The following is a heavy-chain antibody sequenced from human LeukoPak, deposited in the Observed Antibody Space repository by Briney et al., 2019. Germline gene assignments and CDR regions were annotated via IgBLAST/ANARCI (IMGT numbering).Heavy chain of an antibody. CDR1: GYTFTSYG. V-gene: IGHV1-18*01. CDR3: ARQSRRYSYGFYDAFDI. J-gene: IGHJ3*02. CDR2: ISAYNGNT. D-gene: IGHD5-18*01. Sequence: ASVTVSCKASGYTFTSYGISWVRQAPGQGLEWMGWISAYNGNTNYAQKLQGRVTMTTDTSTSTAYMELRSLRSDDTAVYYCARQSRRYSYGFYDAFDIWGQGTMVTVSS.